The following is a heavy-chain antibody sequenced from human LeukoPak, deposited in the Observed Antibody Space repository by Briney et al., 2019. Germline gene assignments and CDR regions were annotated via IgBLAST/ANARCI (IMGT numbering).Heavy chain of an antibody. CDR2: IYYSGST. CDR3: ARESKLFFGETR. CDR1: GGSIRGYY. J-gene: IGHJ4*02. Sequence: SETLSLTCNVSGGSIRGYYWSWIRQPPGKGLEWIGHIYYSGSTNYNPSLKSRVTISLDTSKKQFSLKLSSVTAADTAVYYCARESKLFFGETRWGQGTLVTVSS. D-gene: IGHD3-10*01. V-gene: IGHV4-59*12.